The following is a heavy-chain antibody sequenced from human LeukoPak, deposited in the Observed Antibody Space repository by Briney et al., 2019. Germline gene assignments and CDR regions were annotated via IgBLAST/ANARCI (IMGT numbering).Heavy chain of an antibody. J-gene: IGHJ6*02. Sequence: GGSLRLSCAASGFTFSRYAMSWVRQAPGKGLEWMSTINGNGGSTFYADSVKGRFTISRDNSKNTLYLQMNSLRVEDAAIYYCATYGDYNRIFDHYAMDVWGQGTTVTVSS. V-gene: IGHV3-23*01. CDR3: ATYGDYNRIFDHYAMDV. CDR2: INGNGGST. CDR1: GFTFSRYA. D-gene: IGHD4-17*01.